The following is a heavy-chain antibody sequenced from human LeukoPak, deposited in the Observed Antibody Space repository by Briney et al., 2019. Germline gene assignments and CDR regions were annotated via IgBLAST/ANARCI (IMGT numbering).Heavy chain of an antibody. Sequence: SETLSLTCTVSGGSISSYYWSWIRQPPGKGLEWIGYIYYSGSTNYNPSLKSRVTISVDTSKNQFSLKLSSVTAADTAVYYCARDSRFRDFWSGYYSGGWFDLWGQGTLVTVSS. CDR2: IYYSGST. J-gene: IGHJ5*02. CDR1: GGSISSYY. D-gene: IGHD3-3*01. V-gene: IGHV4-59*01. CDR3: ARDSRFRDFWSGYYSGGWFDL.